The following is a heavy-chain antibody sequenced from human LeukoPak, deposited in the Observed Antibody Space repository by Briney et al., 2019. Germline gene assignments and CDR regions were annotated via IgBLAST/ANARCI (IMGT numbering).Heavy chain of an antibody. D-gene: IGHD5-18*01. J-gene: IGHJ4*02. CDR2: ISYDGSNK. CDR1: GFTFSSYG. V-gene: IGHV3-30*18. Sequence: GGSLRLSCAASGFTFSSYGMHWVRQAPGKGLEWVAVISYDGSNKYYADSVKGRFTISRDNLKDTVFLQMTSMRPEDTAVYYCAKDADIYGSQYYFDHWGQGTPVTVSS. CDR3: AKDADIYGSQYYFDH.